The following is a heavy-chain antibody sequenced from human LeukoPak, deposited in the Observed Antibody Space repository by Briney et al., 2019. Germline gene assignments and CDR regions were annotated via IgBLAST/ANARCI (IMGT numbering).Heavy chain of an antibody. CDR1: GFTFSSYW. CDR2: IKQDGSEK. J-gene: IGHJ4*02. V-gene: IGHV3-7*03. D-gene: IGHD2-2*01. Sequence: GGSLRLSCAASGFTFSSYWMSWVRQAPGKGLEWVANIKQDGSEKYYVDSVKGRFTISRDNAKNSLYLQMNSLRVEDTAVYYCARVVGDVYFDYWGQGTLVTVSS. CDR3: ARVVGDVYFDY.